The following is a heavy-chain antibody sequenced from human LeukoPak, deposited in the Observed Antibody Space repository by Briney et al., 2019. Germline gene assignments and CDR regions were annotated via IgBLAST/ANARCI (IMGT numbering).Heavy chain of an antibody. V-gene: IGHV1-69*01. Sequence: ASVKVSCKASGGTFSSYAISWVRQAPGQGLEWMGGIIPIFGTANYAQKFQGRATITADESTSTAYMELSSLRSEDTAVYYCAREGYSSSWYFDYWGQGTLVTVSS. D-gene: IGHD6-13*01. CDR1: GGTFSSYA. J-gene: IGHJ4*02. CDR2: IIPIFGTA. CDR3: AREGYSSSWYFDY.